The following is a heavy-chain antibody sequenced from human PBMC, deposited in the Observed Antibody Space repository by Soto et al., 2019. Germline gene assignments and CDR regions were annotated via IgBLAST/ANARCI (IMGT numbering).Heavy chain of an antibody. CDR2: IYWDDDK. CDR3: ARAVGSGNSGYFQS. CDR1: GFSLSSSGVG. V-gene: IGHV2-5*02. Sequence: QITLKESGPPLVKPTQPLTLTCTFSGFSLSSSGVGVGWIRQPPGKALEWLAVIYWDDDKRCSPSLKSRLTITKDTSKNQVVLTLTNVDPVDTARYYCARAVGSGNSGYFQSWGQGALVTVSS. D-gene: IGHD3-3*01. J-gene: IGHJ1*01.